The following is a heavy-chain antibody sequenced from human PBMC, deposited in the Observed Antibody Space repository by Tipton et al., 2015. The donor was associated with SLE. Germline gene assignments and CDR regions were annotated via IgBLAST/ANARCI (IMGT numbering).Heavy chain of an antibody. V-gene: IGHV4-59*08. J-gene: IGHJ5*02. CDR2: SSYSGST. CDR3: ARGGSVFGVVLNWFDP. D-gene: IGHD3-3*01. CDR1: DDSIRDYY. Sequence: TLSLTCSVSDDSIRDYYFSWIRQPPGNKLEWIGYSSYSGSTRYNPSLESRVTISLDTSRSHFSLKLGSVTAADTAIYYCARGGSVFGVVLNWFDPWGQGTLVTVSS.